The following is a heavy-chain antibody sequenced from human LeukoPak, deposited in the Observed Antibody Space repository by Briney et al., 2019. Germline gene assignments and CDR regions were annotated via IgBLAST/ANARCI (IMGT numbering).Heavy chain of an antibody. V-gene: IGHV3-30*18. J-gene: IGHJ4*02. CDR1: GLTFSSYG. Sequence: PGGSLRLSCAASGLTFSSYGMHWVRQAPGKGLEWVAVISYDGSNKYYADSVKGRFIISRDNSKNTLYLQMNSLRVEDTAVYYCAKNPIVVVPAAGFYYFDYWGQGTLVTVSS. CDR2: ISYDGSNK. D-gene: IGHD2-2*01. CDR3: AKNPIVVVPAAGFYYFDY.